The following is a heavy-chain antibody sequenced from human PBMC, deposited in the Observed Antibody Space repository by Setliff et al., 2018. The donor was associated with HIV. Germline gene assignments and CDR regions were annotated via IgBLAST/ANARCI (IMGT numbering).Heavy chain of an antibody. D-gene: IGHD6-13*01. Sequence: ASVKVSCKASGYTFTGYAISWVRQAPGQGLEWLGWISAYNGDTNYAQKVQGRVSMTIGTSTSTAYMELRSLRSDDMAVYYCARRGVFDAFDIWGQGTMVTV. CDR2: ISAYNGDT. J-gene: IGHJ3*02. CDR3: ARRGVFDAFDI. CDR1: GYTFTGYA. V-gene: IGHV1-18*03.